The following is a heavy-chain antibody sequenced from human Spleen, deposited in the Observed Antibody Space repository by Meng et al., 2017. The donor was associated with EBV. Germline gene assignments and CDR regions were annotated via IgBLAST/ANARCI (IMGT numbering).Heavy chain of an antibody. V-gene: IGHV4-34*01. J-gene: IGHJ4*02. CDR2: YNHSGKA. CDR1: GASLGGDY. Sequence: VQGQEWGADCVTPARTLRLTCAVHGASLGGDYWSWIRQPPGKGLVWLGEYNHSGKANYNPSLKSRVTISVDTSNNQLTLNLISLTAADTAVYYCVRGGYYSPCDYWGQGTLVTVSS. CDR3: VRGGYYSPCDY. D-gene: IGHD2/OR15-2a*01.